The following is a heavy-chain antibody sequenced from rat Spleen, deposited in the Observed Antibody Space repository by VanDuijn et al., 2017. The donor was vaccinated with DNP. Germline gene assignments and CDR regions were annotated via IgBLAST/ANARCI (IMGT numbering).Heavy chain of an antibody. CDR1: GFTFSDYY. CDR3: ARHIWTGYYFDY. CDR2: ITYDGGST. J-gene: IGHJ2*01. Sequence: EVQLVESVGGLVQPGRSLKLSCAASGFTFSDYYMAWVRQAPTKGLEWVAYITYDGGSTYYGDSVKGRFTISRDNAKSTLYLQMNSLRSDDMATYYCARHIWTGYYFDYWGQGVMVTVSS. V-gene: IGHV5-22*01. D-gene: IGHD5-1*01.